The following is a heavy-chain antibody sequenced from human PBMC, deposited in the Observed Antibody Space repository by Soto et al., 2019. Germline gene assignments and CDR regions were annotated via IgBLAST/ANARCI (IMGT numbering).Heavy chain of an antibody. CDR3: AKDKGGPGYSYGPFDY. Sequence: GGSLRLSCAASGFTFSSYAMHWVRQAPGKGLEWVAVISYDGSNKYYADSVKGRFTISRDNSKNTLYLQMNSLRTEDTALYYCAKDKGGPGYSYGPFDYWGQGTLVTVSS. V-gene: IGHV3-30*04. CDR1: GFTFSSYA. D-gene: IGHD5-18*01. CDR2: ISYDGSNK. J-gene: IGHJ4*02.